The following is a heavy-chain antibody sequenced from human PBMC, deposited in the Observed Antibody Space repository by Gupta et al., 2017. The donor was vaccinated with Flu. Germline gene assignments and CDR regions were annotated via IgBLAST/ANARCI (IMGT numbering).Heavy chain of an antibody. V-gene: IGHV3-43*01. CDR3: ATFRAIDL. J-gene: IGHJ6*02. CDR1: GFTFEDYT. CDR2: ITWDGGDA. Sequence: EMQLMESGGAVVRPGESLRLSCAASGFTFEDYTMHWVRQRPGKGLEWVSVITWDGGDANYADSVKGRFTMSRDNSKGSLYLEMTGLTMEDTAVYYCATFRAIDLWGQGTTVTVSS.